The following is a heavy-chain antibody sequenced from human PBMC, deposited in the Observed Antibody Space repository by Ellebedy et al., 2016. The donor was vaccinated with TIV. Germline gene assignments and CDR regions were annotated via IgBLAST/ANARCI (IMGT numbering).Heavy chain of an antibody. D-gene: IGHD3-22*01. V-gene: IGHV1-18*01. J-gene: IGHJ4*02. Sequence: ASVKVSCXASGYTFTSYGISWVRQAPGQGLEWMGWISAYNGNTNYAQKLQGRVTMTTDTSTSTAYMELRSLRSDDTAVYYCARDFGEDSSGYYQIDYWGQGTLVTVSS. CDR1: GYTFTSYG. CDR3: ARDFGEDSSGYYQIDY. CDR2: ISAYNGNT.